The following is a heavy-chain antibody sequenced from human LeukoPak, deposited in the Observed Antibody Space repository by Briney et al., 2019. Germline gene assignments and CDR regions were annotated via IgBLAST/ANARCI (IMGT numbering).Heavy chain of an antibody. CDR3: AKGGYCSGGSCYANWFDP. J-gene: IGHJ5*02. CDR1: GFTFSSYA. Sequence: PPGGSLRLSCAASGFTFSSYAMSWVRQAPGKGLEWVSAISGSGGSTYYADSVKGRFTISRDNSKNTLYLQMNSLRAEDTAVYYCAKGGYCSGGSCYANWFDPWGRGTLVTVSS. CDR2: ISGSGGST. V-gene: IGHV3-23*01. D-gene: IGHD2-15*01.